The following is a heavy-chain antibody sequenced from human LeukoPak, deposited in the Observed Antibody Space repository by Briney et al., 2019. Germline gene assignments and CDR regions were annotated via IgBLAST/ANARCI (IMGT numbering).Heavy chain of an antibody. J-gene: IGHJ4*02. D-gene: IGHD2-15*01. CDR3: ARGRAAAD. CDR1: GYTFTYND. CDR2: MNPGTANT. V-gene: IGHV1-8*01. Sequence: SVXVSCKASGYTFTYNDINWVRQAPGQGLEWMGWMNPGTANTGYSQKFQGRLAMTADTSINTAYMELSGLTSEDTAVYYCARGRAAADWGQGTLVTVSS.